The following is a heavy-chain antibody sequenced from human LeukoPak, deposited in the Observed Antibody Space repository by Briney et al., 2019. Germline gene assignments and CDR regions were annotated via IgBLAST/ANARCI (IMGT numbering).Heavy chain of an antibody. J-gene: IGHJ5*02. Sequence: GESLKISCKGSGYIFTNYWIGWVRQMPGKGLEWMGVIWPGDSDTRYSPSFQGQVTISADKSITTAYLQWRSLKASDTAIYYCARFYGGNLPFDPWGQGTLVTVSS. V-gene: IGHV5-51*01. D-gene: IGHD4-23*01. CDR2: IWPGDSDT. CDR3: ARFYGGNLPFDP. CDR1: GYIFTNYW.